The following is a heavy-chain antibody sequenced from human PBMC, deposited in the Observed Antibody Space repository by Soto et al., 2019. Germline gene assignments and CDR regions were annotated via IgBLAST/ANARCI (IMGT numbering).Heavy chain of an antibody. CDR1: GGTFSSYT. J-gene: IGHJ6*02. Sequence: QVQLVQSGAEVKKPGSSVKVSCKASGGTFSSYTISWVRQAPRQGLEWMGRIIPILGIANYAQKFQGRVTITADKSTSTAYMELSSLRSEDTAVYYCARGYFDWLVSVVDYGMDVWGQGTTVTVSS. CDR2: IIPILGIA. D-gene: IGHD3-9*01. CDR3: ARGYFDWLVSVVDYGMDV. V-gene: IGHV1-69*02.